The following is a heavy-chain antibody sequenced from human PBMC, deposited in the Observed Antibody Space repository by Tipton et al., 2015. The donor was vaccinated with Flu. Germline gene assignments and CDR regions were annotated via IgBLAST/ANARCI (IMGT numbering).Heavy chain of an antibody. J-gene: IGHJ3*01. D-gene: IGHD1-14*01. CDR2: IYHSGTT. CDR1: GGSISGSISS. CDR3: AGGGGQTGLN. V-gene: IGHV4-30-2*01. Sequence: TLSLTCTVSGGSISGSISSWTWIRQPPGKGLEWIGDIYHSGTTYYNPSLKSRVTMSVDKSKNQFSLKLNSVTAADTAIYYCAGGGGQTGLNWGQGTMVTDSS.